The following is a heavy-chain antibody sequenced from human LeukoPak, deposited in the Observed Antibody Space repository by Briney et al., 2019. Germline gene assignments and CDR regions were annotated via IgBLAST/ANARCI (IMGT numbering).Heavy chain of an antibody. CDR2: ISPSGDRT. CDR3: AIMHGYYDGSGYWVQ. J-gene: IGHJ4*02. V-gene: IGHV3-23*01. Sequence: GGSLRLSCAASGFTFGSYAMSWVRQAPGKGLEWVSSISPSGDRTSNADSVEGRFTISRDNPRNTLYLQMNSLRDEDTAVYYCAIMHGYYDGSGYWVQWGQGTLVTVSS. CDR1: GFTFGSYA. D-gene: IGHD3-22*01.